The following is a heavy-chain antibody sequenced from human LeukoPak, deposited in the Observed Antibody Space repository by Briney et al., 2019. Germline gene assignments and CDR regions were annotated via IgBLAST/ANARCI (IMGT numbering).Heavy chain of an antibody. CDR3: AASSPYNWKAHDF. V-gene: IGHV1-24*01. J-gene: IGHJ4*02. Sequence: ASVKVSCKVSGNSLTKLPMHWVRQPPGKGPEWMGGFEPEDGKIICAQKFEGRLTMTEDTSTETAYMELSSLRSEDTAVYYCAASSPYNWKAHDFWGQGSLVIVSS. CDR2: FEPEDGKI. CDR1: GNSLTKLP. D-gene: IGHD1-1*01.